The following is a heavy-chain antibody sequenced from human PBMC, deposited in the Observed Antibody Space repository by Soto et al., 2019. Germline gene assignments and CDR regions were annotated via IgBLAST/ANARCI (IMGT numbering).Heavy chain of an antibody. CDR3: ARDLHGDPYY. J-gene: IGHJ4*02. CDR1: GYSFTSHY. CDR2: ISAYNGNT. D-gene: IGHD4-17*01. Sequence: ASVKVSCKAIGYSFTSHYMHWVRQAPGQGLEWMGWISAYNGNTNYAQKLQGRVTMTTDTSTSTAYMELRSLRSDDTAVYYCARDLHGDPYYWGQGTLVTVSS. V-gene: IGHV1-18*04.